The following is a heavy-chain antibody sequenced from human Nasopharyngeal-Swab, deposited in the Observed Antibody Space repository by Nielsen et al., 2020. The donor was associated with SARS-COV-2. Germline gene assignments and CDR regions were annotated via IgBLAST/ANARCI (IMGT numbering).Heavy chain of an antibody. J-gene: IGHJ6*03. CDR2: ISWSSGSI. CDR1: GFTFDDYA. Sequence: GGSLRLSCAASGFTFDDYAMHWVRHAPGKGLEWVSGISWSSGSIGYADSVKGRFTISRDNAKNSLYLQMNSLRAEDTALYYCASLSGSSSAYYYYMDVWGKGTTVTVSS. V-gene: IGHV3-9*01. D-gene: IGHD6-6*01. CDR3: ASLSGSSSAYYYYMDV.